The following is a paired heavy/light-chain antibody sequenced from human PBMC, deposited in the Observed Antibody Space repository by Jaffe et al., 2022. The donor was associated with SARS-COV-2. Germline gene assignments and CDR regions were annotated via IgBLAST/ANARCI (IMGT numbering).Light chain of an antibody. V-gene: IGLV2-14*03. CDR2: DVT. Sequence: QSALTQPASVSGSPGQSITISCTGVNNNVGDFNYVSWFQQHPGKAPKLLIYDVTKRPSGSSPRFSGSKSGDTASLTISGLRTDDEADYYCSSYTSSTALELFGGGTKLTVL. CDR1: NNNVGDFNY. J-gene: IGLJ2*01. CDR3: SSYTSSTALEL.
Heavy chain of an antibody. J-gene: IGHJ6*02. Sequence: EVRLVQSGAEVKKPGESLRISCEASGYSFPTSYITWVRQIPGKGLEWLGRIDPTDSYTKYSPSFQGHVSISADKSTSTAYLSWSSLKASDTAIYYCARQDYYFYGVDVWGQGTTVTVSS. CDR3: ARQDYYFYGVDV. CDR1: GYSFPTSY. V-gene: IGHV5-10-1*03. CDR2: IDPTDSYT.